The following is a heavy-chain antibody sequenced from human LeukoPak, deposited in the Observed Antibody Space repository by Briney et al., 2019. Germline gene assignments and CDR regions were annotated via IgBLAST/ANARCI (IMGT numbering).Heavy chain of an antibody. J-gene: IGHJ4*02. CDR1: GFTFSSYE. V-gene: IGHV3-48*03. Sequence: RPGGSLRLSCAASGFTFSSYEMNWVRQAPGKGLEWVSYISSSGSTIYYADSVKGRFTISRDNAKNSLYLQMNSLRAEDTAVYYCARGIGFPDGTFDYWGQGTLVTASS. CDR3: ARGIGFPDGTFDY. D-gene: IGHD6-19*01. CDR2: ISSSGSTI.